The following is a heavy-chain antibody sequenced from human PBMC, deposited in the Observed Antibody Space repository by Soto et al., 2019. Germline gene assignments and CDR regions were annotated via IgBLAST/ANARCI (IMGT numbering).Heavy chain of an antibody. CDR2: IIPVFGRV. CDR3: ADHSHAYCITTARPPDY. J-gene: IGHJ4*02. Sequence: QVQLVQSGAEVKKPGSSVKVSCKASGGSFKTFAISWVRQAPGQGLEWMGGIIPVFGRVTYAQNFQGRVTITADDSTSTAYMEVSRLRTDQTPRYYCADHSHAYCITTARPPDYWGQGTLITLST. CDR1: GGSFKTFA. V-gene: IGHV1-69*12. D-gene: IGHD3-10*01.